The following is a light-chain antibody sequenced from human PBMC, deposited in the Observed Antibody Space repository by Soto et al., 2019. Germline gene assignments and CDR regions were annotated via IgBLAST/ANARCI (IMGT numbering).Light chain of an antibody. CDR1: QAIRND. Sequence: DIQMTQSPSSLSASVGDRVTITCRASQAIRNDLGWYQQKPGKAPKRLIYAASSLDSEVPLRFSGSGSGTEFALTISSLQPGDFATYYCQHYNSYSEAFGQGTKVDIK. J-gene: IGKJ1*01. CDR3: QHYNSYSEA. V-gene: IGKV1-17*01. CDR2: AAS.